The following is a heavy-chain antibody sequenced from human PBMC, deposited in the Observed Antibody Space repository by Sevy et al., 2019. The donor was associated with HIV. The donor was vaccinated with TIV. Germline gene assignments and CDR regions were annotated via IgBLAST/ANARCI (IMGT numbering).Heavy chain of an antibody. D-gene: IGHD3-22*01. CDR3: ARGLYYYDSSGYSDAFDI. Sequence: GESLKISCKGSGYIFKNYWIGWERQVPGKGLEWMGIFYPGNSDVRYSPSFQGHVTISADKSISAAYLQWRSLKASDTAMYFCARGLYYYDSSGYSDAFDIWGQWTMVTVSS. CDR2: FYPGNSDV. J-gene: IGHJ3*02. CDR1: GYIFKNYW. V-gene: IGHV5-51*01.